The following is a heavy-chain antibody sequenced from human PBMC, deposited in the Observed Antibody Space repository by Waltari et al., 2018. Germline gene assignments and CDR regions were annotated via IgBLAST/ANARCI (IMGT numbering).Heavy chain of an antibody. J-gene: IGHJ4*02. Sequence: QVQLQQWGAGLLKPSETLSLTCAVYGGSFSGYYWSWIRQPPGKGLEWIGEINHSGSTNYNPSLKRRVTILVDTSKNQFSLKLSSVTAADTAVYYCASPSPIVWGSYRRYYFDYWGQGTLVTVSS. CDR1: GGSFSGYY. CDR3: ASPSPIVWGSYRRYYFDY. D-gene: IGHD3-16*02. CDR2: INHSGST. V-gene: IGHV4-34*01.